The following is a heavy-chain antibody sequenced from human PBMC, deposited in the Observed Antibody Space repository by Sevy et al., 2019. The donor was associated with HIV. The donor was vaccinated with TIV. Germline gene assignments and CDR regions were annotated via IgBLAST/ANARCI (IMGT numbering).Heavy chain of an antibody. V-gene: IGHV4-39*01. J-gene: IGHJ4*02. Sequence: SETLSLTCTVSGGSISSSRYYWGWIRQPPGQGLEWIGSIYYSGSTYYNPSLKSRVTISVDTSKNQFSLKLGSVTAADTAVYYCASQYYYDSSGYYWWGQGTLVTVSS. D-gene: IGHD3-22*01. CDR1: GGSISSSRYY. CDR2: IYYSGST. CDR3: ASQYYYDSSGYYW.